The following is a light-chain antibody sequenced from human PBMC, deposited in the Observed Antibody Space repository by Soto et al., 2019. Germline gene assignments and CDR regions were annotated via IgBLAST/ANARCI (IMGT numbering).Light chain of an antibody. CDR1: SSQVGGHNY. Sequence: TQPACVSGSPGQSITISCTGSSSQVGGHNYVSWYQQHPGKAPKLMIYEVTKRPSGVSNRFSGSKSGNTASLTISGLQAEDEADYYCSSYTFTSTLYVFGTGTKVTVL. J-gene: IGLJ1*01. CDR2: EVT. CDR3: SSYTFTSTLYV. V-gene: IGLV2-14*01.